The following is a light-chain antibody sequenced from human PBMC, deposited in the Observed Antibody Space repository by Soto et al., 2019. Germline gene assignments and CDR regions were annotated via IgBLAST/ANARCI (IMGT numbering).Light chain of an antibody. CDR3: YSYAGSNTLV. CDR2: EDT. J-gene: IGLJ2*01. V-gene: IGLV2-23*01. Sequence: QSALTQPASVSGSPGQSITISCTGTSSDVGSYNLVSWYQHHPGKAPKVMIYEDTKRPSGVSNRFSGSKSGNTASLTISGLQAEDEADYYCYSYAGSNTLVFGGGTQLTVL. CDR1: SSDVGSYNL.